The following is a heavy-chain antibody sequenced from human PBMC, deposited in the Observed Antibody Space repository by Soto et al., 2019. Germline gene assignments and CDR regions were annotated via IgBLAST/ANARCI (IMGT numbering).Heavy chain of an antibody. Sequence: QVQLVQSGAEVKKPGSSVKVFCKASGGTFSNYTISWVRQAPGQVLEWRGGIIPVFGTTDYEQKFQGRVTITADGSTSTAYMKLSSLRSADTAVYYCARSSPYIVVRKPTGNQDYYGMDVWGPGTTVTVSS. D-gene: IGHD2-2*01. CDR2: IIPVFGTT. V-gene: IGHV1-69*01. CDR3: ARSSPYIVVRKPTGNQDYYGMDV. CDR1: GGTFSNYT. J-gene: IGHJ6*02.